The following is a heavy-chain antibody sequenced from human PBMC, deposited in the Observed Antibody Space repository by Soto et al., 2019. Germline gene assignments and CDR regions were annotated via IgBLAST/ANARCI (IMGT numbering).Heavy chain of an antibody. J-gene: IGHJ4*02. CDR2: ISGGAAT. Sequence: EVQLLESGGGLVQPGESLRLSCAASGFNFRSFAMNWVRQAPGKGLEWVSTISGGAATTYADSVKGRLTISRDNSKNTVSLQMNGLTAEDTAVYYCAKGSHIAARPFFFDSWGRGTLVTVSS. CDR1: GFNFRSFA. V-gene: IGHV3-23*01. D-gene: IGHD6-6*01. CDR3: AKGSHIAARPFFFDS.